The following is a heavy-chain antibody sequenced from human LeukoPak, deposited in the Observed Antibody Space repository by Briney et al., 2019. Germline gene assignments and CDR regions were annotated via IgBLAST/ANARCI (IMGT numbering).Heavy chain of an antibody. CDR1: GCSISSSY. CDR3: AREGPLTTAVTTRTNPFDY. V-gene: IGHV4-59*12. J-gene: IGHJ4*02. CDR2: IYYSGST. Sequence: SETLSLTCTASGCSISSSYWSWIRQPPGKGLEWIGNIYYSGSTNYNPSLKSRVNIVVDTSKNQCALKLNSVTAADTAVYYCAREGPLTTAVTTRTNPFDYWGQGTLVTVSS. D-gene: IGHD4-11*01.